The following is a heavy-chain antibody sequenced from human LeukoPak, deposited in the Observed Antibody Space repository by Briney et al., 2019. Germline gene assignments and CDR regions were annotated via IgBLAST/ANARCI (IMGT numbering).Heavy chain of an antibody. Sequence: QPGGSLRLSCAASGFTLSDYPMTWVRQAPGKGLQWVSLFDRGSLDTYYADSVRGRFTVSRDNDKNTLYLQMNSLRAEDTAVYYCARRGYESSGPKYYFDHWGQGILVTVSS. CDR1: GFTLSDYP. D-gene: IGHD3-22*01. J-gene: IGHJ4*02. V-gene: IGHV3-23*01. CDR2: FDRGSLDT. CDR3: ARRGYESSGPKYYFDH.